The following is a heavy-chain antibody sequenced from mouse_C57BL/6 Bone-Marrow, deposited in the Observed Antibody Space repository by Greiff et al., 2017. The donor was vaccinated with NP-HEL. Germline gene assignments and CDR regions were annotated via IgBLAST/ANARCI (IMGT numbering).Heavy chain of an antibody. J-gene: IGHJ2*01. CDR1: GYTFTSYG. CDR3: ARPSIYYYFDY. D-gene: IGHD1-1*01. V-gene: IGHV1-81*01. Sequence: VQGVESGAELARPGASVKLSCKASGYTFTSYGISWVKQRTGQGLEWIGEIYPRSGNTYYNEKFKGKATLTADKSSSTAYMELRSLTSEDSAVYFCARPSIYYYFDYWGQGTTLTVSS. CDR2: IYPRSGNT.